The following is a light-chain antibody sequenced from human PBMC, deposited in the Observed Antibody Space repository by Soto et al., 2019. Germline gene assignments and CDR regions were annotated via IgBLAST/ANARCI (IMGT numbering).Light chain of an antibody. J-gene: IGKJ5*01. CDR2: GPS. V-gene: IGKV3-15*01. Sequence: EIVMTQSPATLSVSPGERATLSCRASQSVSSNLAWSQQKPGQAPRLLIYGPSTRATGIPARFSGSGTGREFTLTISSLHAEDVGVCYGQQYHYWPPIPFGQGTRLEIK. CDR3: QQYHYWPPIP. CDR1: QSVSSN.